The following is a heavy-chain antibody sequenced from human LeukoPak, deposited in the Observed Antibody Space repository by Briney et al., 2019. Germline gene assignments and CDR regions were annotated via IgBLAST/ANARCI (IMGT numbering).Heavy chain of an antibody. V-gene: IGHV1-2*02. CDR1: VYTFTGYY. Sequence: GASVKVSCKASVYTFTGYYMHWVRQAPGQGLEWIGWINPNSGGTNYAQKFQGRVTMTRDTSISTAYMELSSLRSEDTAVYYCARDSSSHVPHYWGQGTLVPVSS. CDR2: INPNSGGT. D-gene: IGHD6-6*01. CDR3: ARDSSSHVPHY. J-gene: IGHJ4*02.